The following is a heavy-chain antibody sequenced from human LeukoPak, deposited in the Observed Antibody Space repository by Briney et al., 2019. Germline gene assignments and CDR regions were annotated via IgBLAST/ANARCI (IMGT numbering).Heavy chain of an antibody. Sequence: SETLSLTCTVSGGSISSYYWSWIRQPAGKGLEWIGRIYTSGSTNYNPSLKSRVTMSVDTSKNQFSLKLSSVTAADTAVYYCAREVRSSSSGYPSYYYMDVWGKGTTVTVSS. J-gene: IGHJ6*03. CDR2: IYTSGST. CDR3: AREVRSSSSGYPSYYYMDV. V-gene: IGHV4-4*07. D-gene: IGHD3-22*01. CDR1: GGSISSYY.